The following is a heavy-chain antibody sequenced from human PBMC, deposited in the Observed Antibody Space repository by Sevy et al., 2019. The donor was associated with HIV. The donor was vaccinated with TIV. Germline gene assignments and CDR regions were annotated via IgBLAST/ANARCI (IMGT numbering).Heavy chain of an antibody. Sequence: SETLSLTCTVSGGSISSSNYYWGWIRQPPGKGLVWIGTISYTGTTYYNPSLKSRVIISVDTSKNQFSLKLSSVTAADTAVYYCARPGIVATRGGTFDYWGQGTLVTVSS. CDR3: ARPGIVATRGGTFDY. CDR2: ISYTGTT. J-gene: IGHJ4*02. CDR1: GGSISSSNYY. D-gene: IGHD5-12*01. V-gene: IGHV4-39*01.